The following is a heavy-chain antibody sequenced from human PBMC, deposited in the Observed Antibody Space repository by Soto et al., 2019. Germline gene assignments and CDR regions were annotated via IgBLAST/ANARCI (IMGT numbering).Heavy chain of an antibody. CDR3: ATDTAGYYDFRS. D-gene: IGHD3-3*01. J-gene: IGHJ5*02. Sequence: ASVKVSCKVSGYTLTELSMHWVRQAPGKGLEWVGGFDPEDGETIYAQKFQGRVTMTEDTSTDTAYMELSSLRSEDTAVYYCATDTAGYYDFRSWGQGPLVTVSS. CDR1: GYTLTELS. V-gene: IGHV1-24*01. CDR2: FDPEDGET.